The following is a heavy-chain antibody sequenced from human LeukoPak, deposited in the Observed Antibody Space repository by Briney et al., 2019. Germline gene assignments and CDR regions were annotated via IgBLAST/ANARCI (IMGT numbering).Heavy chain of an antibody. CDR3: ARDMSARYMDV. V-gene: IGHV3-33*01. Sequence: GLAVRLSCAASVFTFINHGMHWVRQAPGKGLAGVAVISYYGSNQYFADSVKGRYTVSRDNAKGTLYLQMNSLRAEDTAVYYCARDMSARYMDVWEKETADSVSS. CDR1: VFTFINHG. D-gene: IGHD3-16*01. CDR2: ISYYGSNQ. J-gene: IGHJ6*04.